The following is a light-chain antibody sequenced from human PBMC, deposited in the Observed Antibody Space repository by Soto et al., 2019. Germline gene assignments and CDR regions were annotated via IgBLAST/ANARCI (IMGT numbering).Light chain of an antibody. CDR3: VSFAGGTYV. V-gene: IGLV2-8*01. J-gene: IGLJ1*01. Sequence: LTQPPSASGSPGQSVTISCTGTSSDGGAYIFVSWYQQPPGKAPKLMVYDVNRRPPGVPDRFFGSKSGNTASLTVSGLQAEDEADYYCVSFAGGTYVFGTGTKVTVL. CDR1: SSDGGAYIF. CDR2: DVN.